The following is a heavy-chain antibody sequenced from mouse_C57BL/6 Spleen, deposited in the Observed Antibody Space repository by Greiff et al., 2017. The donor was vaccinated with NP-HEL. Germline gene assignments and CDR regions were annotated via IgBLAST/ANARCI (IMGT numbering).Heavy chain of an antibody. J-gene: IGHJ3*01. D-gene: IGHD2-4*01. V-gene: IGHV1-4*01. CDR3: ARSGYYDYDPSWFAY. CDR2: INPSSGYT. CDR1: GYTFTSYT. Sequence: VKLQESGAELARPGASVKMSCKASGYTFTSYTMHWVKQRPGQGLEWIGYINPSSGYTKYNQKFKDKATLTADKSSSTAYMQLSSLTSEDSAVYYCARSGYYDYDPSWFAYWGQGTLVTVSA.